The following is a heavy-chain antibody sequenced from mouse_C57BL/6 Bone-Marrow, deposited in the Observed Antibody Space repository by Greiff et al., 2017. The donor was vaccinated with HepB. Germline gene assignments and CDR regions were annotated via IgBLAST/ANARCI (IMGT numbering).Heavy chain of an antibody. CDR3: AREGTYDYEGGYYAMDY. D-gene: IGHD2-4*01. CDR1: GYAFSSSW. V-gene: IGHV1-82*01. CDR2: IYPGDGDT. J-gene: IGHJ4*01. Sequence: QVQLKESGPELVKPGASVKISCKASGYAFSSSWMNWVKQRPGKGLEWIGRIYPGDGDTNYNGKFKGKATLTADKSSSTAYMQLSSLTSEDSAVYFCAREGTYDYEGGYYAMDYWGQGTSVTVAS.